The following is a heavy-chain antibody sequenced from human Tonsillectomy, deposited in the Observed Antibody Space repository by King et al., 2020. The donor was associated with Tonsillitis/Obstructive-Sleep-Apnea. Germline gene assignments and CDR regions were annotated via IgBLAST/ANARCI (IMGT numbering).Heavy chain of an antibody. Sequence: VQLVESGGGLVQPGRSLRLSCTASGFTFGDYVMNWVRQAPGKGLEWVGFIRSKTYAGTTEYAASVKGRFIISRDDSKSIAYLQMNSLKTEDTAVYYCTSHLGQTPLDYWGQGTLVTVSS. V-gene: IGHV3-49*04. CDR3: TSHLGQTPLDY. D-gene: IGHD7-27*01. CDR1: GFTFGDYV. CDR2: IRSKTYAGTT. J-gene: IGHJ4*02.